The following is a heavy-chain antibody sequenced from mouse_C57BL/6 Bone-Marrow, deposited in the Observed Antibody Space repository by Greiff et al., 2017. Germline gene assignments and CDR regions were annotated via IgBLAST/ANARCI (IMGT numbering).Heavy chain of an antibody. Sequence: VQLQQPGAELVKPGASVKLSCKASGYTFTNYWMHWVKQRPGQGLEWIGMMHPNGGSPDYNEKFKGEATLSVDKSSRTAYMELSSLTSEYSAVYYCARSYDYDDDTMDYWGQGTSVTVSS. CDR3: ARSYDYDDDTMDY. V-gene: IGHV1-64*01. CDR1: GYTFTNYW. D-gene: IGHD2-4*01. CDR2: MHPNGGSP. J-gene: IGHJ4*01.